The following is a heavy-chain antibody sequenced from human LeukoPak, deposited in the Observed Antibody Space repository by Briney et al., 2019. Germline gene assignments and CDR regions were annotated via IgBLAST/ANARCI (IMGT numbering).Heavy chain of an antibody. CDR2: INHSGST. D-gene: IGHD2/OR15-2a*01. J-gene: IGHJ5*02. CDR3: ARGHFRFSP. Sequence: PSETLSLTCAVYGGSFSGYYWSWIRRPPGKGLEWIGEINHSGSTNYNPSLKSRVTISVDTSKNQFSLKLSSVTAADTAVYYCARGHFRFSPWGQGTLVTVSS. V-gene: IGHV4-34*01. CDR1: GGSFSGYY.